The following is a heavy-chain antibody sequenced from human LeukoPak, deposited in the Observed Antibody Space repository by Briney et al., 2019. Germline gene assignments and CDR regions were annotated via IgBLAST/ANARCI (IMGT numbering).Heavy chain of an antibody. CDR1: GFTFTGYY. Sequence: ASVKVSCKASGFTFTGYYVHWVRQAPGQGLEWMGWINPNTGGTNNAQKFQGRVTMTRDTSINTAYMELSRLSSDDTAVYYCARGLTYYYYHSYMNVWGKGTTVTVSS. CDR2: INPNTGGT. V-gene: IGHV1-2*02. J-gene: IGHJ6*03. CDR3: ARGLTYYYYHSYMNV.